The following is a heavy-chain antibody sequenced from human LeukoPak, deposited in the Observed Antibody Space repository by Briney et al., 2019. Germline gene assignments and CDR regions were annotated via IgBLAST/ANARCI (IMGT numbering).Heavy chain of an antibody. CDR1: GFTFSMSA. CDR3: AKDLSWFFEA. CDR2: IASTTGDT. D-gene: IGHD6-13*01. Sequence: GGSLRLSCAASGFTFSMSAMTWVRQAPGKGLEWVSGIASTTGDTYYADSVKGRFTISRDNSKNTLYLQMDGLRVDDTAVYYCAKDLSWFFEAWGQGVLVRVSS. J-gene: IGHJ5*02. V-gene: IGHV3-23*01.